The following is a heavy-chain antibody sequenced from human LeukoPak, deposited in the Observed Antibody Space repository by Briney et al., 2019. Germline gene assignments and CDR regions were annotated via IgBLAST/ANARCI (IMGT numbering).Heavy chain of an antibody. CDR3: ARGTEVPAAHYYYYYYMDV. Sequence: GGSLRLSCAASGFTFSSYWMSWVRQAPGKGLEWVANIKQDGSEKYYVDSVKGRFTISRDNAKNSLYLQMNSLTAEDTAVYYCARGTEVPAAHYYYYYYMDVWGKGTTVTVSS. V-gene: IGHV3-7*01. CDR2: IKQDGSEK. D-gene: IGHD2-2*01. J-gene: IGHJ6*03. CDR1: GFTFSSYW.